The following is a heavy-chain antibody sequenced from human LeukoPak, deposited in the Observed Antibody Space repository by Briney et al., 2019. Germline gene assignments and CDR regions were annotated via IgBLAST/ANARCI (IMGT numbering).Heavy chain of an antibody. V-gene: IGHV5-51*01. D-gene: IGHD4-17*01. J-gene: IGHJ4*02. Sequence: GESLEISCKGSGYSFTNYWIGWVRQMPGKGLEWMGIIYPGDSDTRYNPSFQGQVTISADKSISTAYLQWSSLKASDTAMYYCGRRGDYNSFDYWGQGTLVTVSS. CDR3: GRRGDYNSFDY. CDR1: GYSFTNYW. CDR2: IYPGDSDT.